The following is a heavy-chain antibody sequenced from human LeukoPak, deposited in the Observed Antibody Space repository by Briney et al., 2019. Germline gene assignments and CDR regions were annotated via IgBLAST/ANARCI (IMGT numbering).Heavy chain of an antibody. D-gene: IGHD5-12*01. CDR2: ISGSGGST. Sequence: GGSLRLSCAASGFTFSSYAMSWVRQAPGKGLEWVSAISGSGGSTYYADSVKGRFTISRDNPKNTLYLQMNSLRAEDTAVYYCAKVSGYAYYFDYWGQGTLVTVSS. CDR1: GFTFSSYA. V-gene: IGHV3-23*01. J-gene: IGHJ4*02. CDR3: AKVSGYAYYFDY.